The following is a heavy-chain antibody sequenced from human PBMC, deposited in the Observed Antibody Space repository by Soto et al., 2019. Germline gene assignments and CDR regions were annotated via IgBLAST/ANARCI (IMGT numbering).Heavy chain of an antibody. Sequence: QVQLQESGPGLVKSSQTLSLTCTVSGGSISSGDYYWSWIRQPPGKGLEWIGYIYYSGSTYYNPSLKSRVTIAVDTSKNQFALKLSSVTAADTAVYYCARGDYYYYGMDGWGQGTTVTVSS. V-gene: IGHV4-30-4*01. CDR3: ARGDYYYYGMDG. CDR1: GGSISSGDYY. J-gene: IGHJ6*02. CDR2: IYYSGST.